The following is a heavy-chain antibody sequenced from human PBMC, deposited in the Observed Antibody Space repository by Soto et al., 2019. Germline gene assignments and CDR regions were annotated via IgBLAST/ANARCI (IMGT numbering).Heavy chain of an antibody. CDR1: GGSISSYY. Sequence: SSETLSLTCTVSGGSISSYYWSWIRQPPGKGLEWIGYIYYSGSTNHNPSLKSRVTISVDTSKNQFSLKLSSVTAADTAVYYCARDRQYSSSWYGNYYYGMDVWGQGTTVTVSS. J-gene: IGHJ6*02. CDR2: IYYSGST. CDR3: ARDRQYSSSWYGNYYYGMDV. V-gene: IGHV4-59*01. D-gene: IGHD6-13*01.